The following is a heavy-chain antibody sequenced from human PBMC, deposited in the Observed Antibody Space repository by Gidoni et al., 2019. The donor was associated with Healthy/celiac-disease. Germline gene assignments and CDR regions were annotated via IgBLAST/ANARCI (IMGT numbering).Heavy chain of an antibody. CDR2: INHSGST. J-gene: IGHJ5*02. Sequence: QVQLQQWGAGLLKPSETLSLTCAVYGASFSGYYWSWIRQPPGKGLEWIGEINHSGSTNYNPSLKSRVTISVDTSKNQFSLKLSSVTAADTAVYYCARGAPIAAAGTLHWFDPWGQGTLVTVSS. CDR1: GASFSGYY. V-gene: IGHV4-34*01. D-gene: IGHD6-13*01. CDR3: ARGAPIAAAGTLHWFDP.